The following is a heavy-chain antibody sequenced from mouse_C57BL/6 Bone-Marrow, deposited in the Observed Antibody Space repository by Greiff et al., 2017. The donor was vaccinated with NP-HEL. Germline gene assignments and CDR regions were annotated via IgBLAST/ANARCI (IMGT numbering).Heavy chain of an antibody. CDR1: GYTFTSYG. J-gene: IGHJ4*01. D-gene: IGHD1-1*01. Sequence: VQLQQSGAELARPGASVKLSCKASGYTFTSYGISWVKQRTGQGLEWIGEIYPRSGNTYYNEKFKGKATLTADKSSSTAYMELRSLTSEDSAVYFCARQRYYGSKGDAMDYWGQGTSVTVSS. CDR3: ARQRYYGSKGDAMDY. V-gene: IGHV1-81*01. CDR2: IYPRSGNT.